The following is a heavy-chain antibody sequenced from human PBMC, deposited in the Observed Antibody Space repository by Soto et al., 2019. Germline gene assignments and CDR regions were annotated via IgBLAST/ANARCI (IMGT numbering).Heavy chain of an antibody. CDR1: GFTFSNYA. V-gene: IGHV3-64D*06. Sequence: GWSLRLSCSVSGFTFSNYAMHWVRQAPGKGLEYVSGITSDGDSTWHADSVKDRFTISRDNSKNTLFLQMSSLRVEDTAIYFCVKGNQLLRYYFEFWGPGTMVTVYS. D-gene: IGHD2-15*01. J-gene: IGHJ4*01. CDR3: VKGNQLLRYYFEF. CDR2: ITSDGDST.